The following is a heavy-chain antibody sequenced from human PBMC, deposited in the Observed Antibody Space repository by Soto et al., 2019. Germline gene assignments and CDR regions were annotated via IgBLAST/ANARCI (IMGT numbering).Heavy chain of an antibody. J-gene: IGHJ4*02. CDR2: ISSSSSYI. D-gene: IGHD3-22*01. V-gene: IGHV3-21*01. CDR1: GFTFSSYS. Sequence: PGGSLRLSCAASGFTFSSYSMNWVRQAPGKGLEWVSSISSSSSYIYYADSVKGRFTISRDNAKNSLYLQMNSLRAEDTAVYYCARVLFDSSGYYGDFDYWGQGTLVTVSS. CDR3: ARVLFDSSGYYGDFDY.